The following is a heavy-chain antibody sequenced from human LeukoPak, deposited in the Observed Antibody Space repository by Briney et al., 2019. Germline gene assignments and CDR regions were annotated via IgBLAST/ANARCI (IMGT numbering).Heavy chain of an antibody. Sequence: KPSETLSLTCAVYGGSFSGYYWSWIRQPPGKGLEWIGEINHSGSTNYNPSLKSRVTISVDTSKNQFSLKLSSVTAADTAVYYCARTYYDSSGYYPCYGMDVWGQGTTVTVSS. V-gene: IGHV4-34*01. D-gene: IGHD3-22*01. CDR3: ARTYYDSSGYYPCYGMDV. J-gene: IGHJ6*02. CDR1: GGSFSGYY. CDR2: INHSGST.